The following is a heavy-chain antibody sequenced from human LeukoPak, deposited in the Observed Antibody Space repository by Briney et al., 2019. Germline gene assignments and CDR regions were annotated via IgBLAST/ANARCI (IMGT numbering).Heavy chain of an antibody. CDR2: ISSGGSTI. J-gene: IGHJ4*02. CDR1: GFIFSDYY. V-gene: IGHV3-11*04. D-gene: IGHD3-22*01. Sequence: KSGGSLRLSCAASGFIFSDYYMSWIRQAPAKGLEWVSYISSGGSTIYYADSVKGRFTISRDNAKNSLYLQMNSLRAEDTAVYYCARDIYYYDSSGYYFPGGSDYWGQGTLVTVSS. CDR3: ARDIYYYDSSGYYFPGGSDY.